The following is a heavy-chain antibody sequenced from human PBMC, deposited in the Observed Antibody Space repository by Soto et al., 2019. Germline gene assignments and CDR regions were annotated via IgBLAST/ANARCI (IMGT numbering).Heavy chain of an antibody. J-gene: IGHJ4*02. V-gene: IGHV3-15*01. Sequence: EVQLVESGGGLVKPGGSLRLSCEASGFTFSNAWMGWVRQAPGKGREWVGRIKSKTDGGTTDYAAPVKGRFTISRDDSKNTLYLQMNSLKTEDTAVYYCTTLGGYYDFWSGYPFDYWGQGTLVTVSS. CDR3: TTLGGYYDFWSGYPFDY. D-gene: IGHD3-3*01. CDR2: IKSKTDGGTT. CDR1: GFTFSNAW.